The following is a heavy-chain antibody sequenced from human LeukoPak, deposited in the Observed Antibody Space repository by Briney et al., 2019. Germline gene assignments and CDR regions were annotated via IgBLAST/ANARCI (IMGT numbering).Heavy chain of an antibody. CDR3: AKVERGQWLSNGGAFDI. CDR2: ISGGGDKT. D-gene: IGHD6-19*01. J-gene: IGHJ3*02. V-gene: IGHV3-23*01. Sequence: GGSLRLSCAGSGFSFSSYAMNWVRQAPGKGLEWVSCISGGGDKTYYTDSVKGRFTISRDNSRNTVYLQMNTLTAEDTALYYCAKVERGQWLSNGGAFDIWGQGTMVTVSS. CDR1: GFSFSSYA.